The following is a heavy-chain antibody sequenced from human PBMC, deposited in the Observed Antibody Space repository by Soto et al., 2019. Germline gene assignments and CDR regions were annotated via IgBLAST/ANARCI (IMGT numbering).Heavy chain of an antibody. D-gene: IGHD1-7*01. J-gene: IGHJ3*02. V-gene: IGHV6-1*01. CDR1: GDSVSSNSAA. CDR3: ARDHERYLELRGLAGFDI. Sequence: PSQTLSLTCAISGDSVSSNSAAWNWIRQSPSRGLEWLGRTYYRSKWYNDYAVSVKSRITINPDTSKNQFSLQLNSVTPEDTAVYYCARDHERYLELRGLAGFDIWGQGTMVTVSS. CDR2: TYYRSKWYN.